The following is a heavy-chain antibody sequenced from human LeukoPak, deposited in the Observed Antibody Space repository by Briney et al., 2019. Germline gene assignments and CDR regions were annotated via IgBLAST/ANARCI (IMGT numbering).Heavy chain of an antibody. CDR2: FDPEDGET. Sequence: RVASVKVSCKVSGYTLTELSMHWVRQAPGKGLEWMGGFDPEDGETIYAQKFQGRVTMTEDTSTDTAYMELSSLRSEDTAVYYCARTCIAVPGLYYYYGMDVWGQGTTVTVSS. CDR3: ARTCIAVPGLYYYYGMDV. V-gene: IGHV1-24*01. CDR1: GYTLTELS. J-gene: IGHJ6*02. D-gene: IGHD6-19*01.